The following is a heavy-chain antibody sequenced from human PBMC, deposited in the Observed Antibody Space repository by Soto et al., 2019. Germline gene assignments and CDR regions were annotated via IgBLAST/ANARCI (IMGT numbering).Heavy chain of an antibody. Sequence: ASVKVSFKVSGYTLTELSMHWVRQAPGKGLEWMGGFDPEDGETIYAQKFQGRVTMTEDTSTDTAYMELSSLRSEDTAVYYCATDASPGGNSWGWFDPWGQGTLVTVSS. J-gene: IGHJ5*02. CDR1: GYTLTELS. CDR3: ATDASPGGNSWGWFDP. CDR2: FDPEDGET. V-gene: IGHV1-24*01. D-gene: IGHD2-21*02.